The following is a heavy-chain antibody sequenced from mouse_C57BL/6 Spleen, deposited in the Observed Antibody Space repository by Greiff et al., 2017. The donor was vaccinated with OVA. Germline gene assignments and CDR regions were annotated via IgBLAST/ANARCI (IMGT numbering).Heavy chain of an antibody. V-gene: IGHV7-3*01. Sequence: EVQRVESGGGLVQPGGSLSLSCAASGFTFTDYYMSWVRQPPGKALEWLGFIRNKANGYTTEYSASVKGRFTISRDNSQSILYLQMNALRAEDSATYYCARYWGTGTYFDYWGQGTTLTVSS. CDR3: ARYWGTGTYFDY. CDR1: GFTFTDYY. J-gene: IGHJ2*01. D-gene: IGHD4-1*01. CDR2: IRNKANGYTT.